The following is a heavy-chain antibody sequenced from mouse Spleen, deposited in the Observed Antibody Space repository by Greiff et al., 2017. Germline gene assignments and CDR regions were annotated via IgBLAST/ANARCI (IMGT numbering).Heavy chain of an antibody. CDR2: ISNLAYSI. CDR1: GFTFSDYG. CDR3: ARHYGSSYAMDY. V-gene: IGHV5-15*01. D-gene: IGHD1-1*01. J-gene: IGHJ4*01. Sequence: EVNVVESGGGLVKPGGSLKLSCAASGFTFSDYGMAWVRQAPGKGPEWVAFISNLAYSIYYADTVTGRFTISRENAKNTLYLEMSSLRSEDTAMYYCARHYGSSYAMDYWGQGTSVTVSS.